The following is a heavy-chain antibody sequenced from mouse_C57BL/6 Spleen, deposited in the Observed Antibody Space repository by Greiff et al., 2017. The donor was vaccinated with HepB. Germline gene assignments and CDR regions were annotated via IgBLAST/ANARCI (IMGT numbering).Heavy chain of an antibody. CDR3: ARSPVVSYYFDY. J-gene: IGHJ2*01. Sequence: EVQVVESGGGLVQPGGSLSLSCAASGFTFTDYYMSWVRQPPGKALEWLGFIRNKANGYTTEYSASVKGRFTISRDNSQSILYLQMNALRAEDSATYDCARSPVVSYYFDYWGQGTTLTVSS. CDR1: GFTFTDYY. D-gene: IGHD1-1*02. V-gene: IGHV7-3*01. CDR2: IRNKANGYTT.